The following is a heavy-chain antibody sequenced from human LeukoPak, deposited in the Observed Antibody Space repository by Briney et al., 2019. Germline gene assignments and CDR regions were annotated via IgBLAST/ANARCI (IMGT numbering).Heavy chain of an antibody. D-gene: IGHD6-6*01. V-gene: IGHV4-4*02. J-gene: IGHJ5*02. CDR3: AREGGAARPGWSDP. Sequence: SETLSLTCAVSGGSISSSNWWSWVRQPPGKGLEWIGEIYHSGSTNYNPSLKSRVTISVDKSKNQFSLKLSSVTAADTAVYYCAREGGAARPGWSDPWGQGTLVTVSS. CDR1: GGSISSSNW. CDR2: IYHSGST.